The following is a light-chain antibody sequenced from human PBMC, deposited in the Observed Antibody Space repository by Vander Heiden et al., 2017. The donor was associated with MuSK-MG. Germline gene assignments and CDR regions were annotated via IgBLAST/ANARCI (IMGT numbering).Light chain of an antibody. CDR2: DDS. CDR3: QVWDYTSSHKYV. V-gene: IGLV3-21*02. Sequence: SSVLTQPPSVSVARGQTARITCWGSNIGTKSVHWYQQKPGQAPILVVYDDSARPSGIPVRFSGSNSGNTASLTIRRVEPEDEADYYYQVWDYTSSHKYVFGTGTQVTGL. J-gene: IGLJ1*01. CDR1: NIGTKS.